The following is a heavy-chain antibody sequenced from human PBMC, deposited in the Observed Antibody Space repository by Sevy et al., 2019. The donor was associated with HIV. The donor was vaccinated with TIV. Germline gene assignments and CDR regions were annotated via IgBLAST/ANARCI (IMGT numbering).Heavy chain of an antibody. J-gene: IGHJ4*02. CDR1: GGAITSGDYY. V-gene: IGHV4-30-4*01. CDR3: ARERGYTYLFMDI. Sequence: SETLSLTCTVSGGAITSGDYYWNWIRQPPGKGLEWIGYIYHSASIFYNPSLQSRAIISQDTFKNQFPLKLSSVTAADTAGYFCARERGYTYLFMDIWGQGTPVTVSS. D-gene: IGHD5-18*01. CDR2: IYHSASI.